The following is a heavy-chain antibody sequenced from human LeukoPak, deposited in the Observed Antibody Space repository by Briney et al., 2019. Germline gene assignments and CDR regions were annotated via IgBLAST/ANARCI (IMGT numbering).Heavy chain of an antibody. CDR3: ARDRAAAGLGDY. J-gene: IGHJ4*02. CDR2: INPNSGGT. D-gene: IGHD6-13*01. Sequence: ASVKVSCKASGYTFTGYYMHWVRQAPGQELEGMGWINPNSGGTNYAQKFQGRVTMTRDTSISTAYMELSRLRSDDTAVYYCARDRAAAGLGDYWGQGTLVTVSS. V-gene: IGHV1-2*02. CDR1: GYTFTGYY.